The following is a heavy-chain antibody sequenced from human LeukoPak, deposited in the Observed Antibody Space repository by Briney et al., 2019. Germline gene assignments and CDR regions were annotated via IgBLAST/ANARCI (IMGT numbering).Heavy chain of an antibody. CDR2: IYYTGST. J-gene: IGHJ4*02. Sequence: SETLSLTCTVSGGSISSSYWSWIRQPPGKGLEWIGYIYYTGSTNYNSSLKSRVTISVDTSKNQFSLKLSSVTAADTAVYYCWGTPIIGVGTVDYWGQGTLVTVSS. V-gene: IGHV4-59*08. CDR1: GGSISSSY. D-gene: IGHD1-7*01. CDR3: WGTPIIGVGTVDY.